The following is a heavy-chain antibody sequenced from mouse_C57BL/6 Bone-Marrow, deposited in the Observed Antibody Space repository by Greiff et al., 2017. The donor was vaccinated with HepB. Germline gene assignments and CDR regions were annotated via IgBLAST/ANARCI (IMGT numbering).Heavy chain of an antibody. J-gene: IGHJ3*01. D-gene: IGHD1-1*01. CDR3: ARSYYTWFAY. CDR2: INPNNGGT. Sequence: VQLQQSGPELVKPGASVKISCKASGYTFTDYYMNWVKQSHGKSLEWIGDINPNNGGTSYNQKFKGKATLTVDKSSSTAYMELRSLTSEDSAVYDCARSYYTWFAYWGQGTLVTVSA. CDR1: GYTFTDYY. V-gene: IGHV1-26*01.